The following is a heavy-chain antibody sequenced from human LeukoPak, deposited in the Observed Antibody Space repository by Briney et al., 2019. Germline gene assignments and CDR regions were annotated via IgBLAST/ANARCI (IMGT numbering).Heavy chain of an antibody. CDR1: GFTFSSYS. V-gene: IGHV3-21*01. CDR3: ARDGPYCSSTSCYAAWFDP. CDR2: ISSSSSYI. Sequence: PGGSLRLSCAASGFTFSSYSMNWVRQAPGKGLEWVSSISSSSSYIYYADSVKGRFTISRDNAKNSLHLQMNSLRAEDTAVYYCARDGPYCSSTSCYAAWFDPWGQGTLVTVSS. D-gene: IGHD2-2*01. J-gene: IGHJ5*02.